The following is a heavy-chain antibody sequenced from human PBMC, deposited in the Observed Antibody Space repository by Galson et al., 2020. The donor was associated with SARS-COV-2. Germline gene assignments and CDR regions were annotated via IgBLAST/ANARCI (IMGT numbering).Heavy chain of an antibody. CDR2: ISYDGSNK. CDR3: AGVQGLNYYYGMDV. J-gene: IGHJ6*01. D-gene: IGHD2-8*01. V-gene: IGHV3-30*04. Sequence: GESLKISCAASGFTFSSYAMHWVRQAPGKGLEWVAVISYDGSNKYYADSVQGRFTISRDNSKNTLYLQMNSLRAEDTAVYYCAGVQGLNYYYGMDVWGQGTTVTVSS. CDR1: GFTFSSYA.